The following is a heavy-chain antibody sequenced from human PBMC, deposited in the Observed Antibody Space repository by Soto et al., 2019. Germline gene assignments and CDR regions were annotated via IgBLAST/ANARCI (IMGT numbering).Heavy chain of an antibody. V-gene: IGHV1-46*01. CDR3: ARDREYYDSSGYYPYYLDY. D-gene: IGHD3-22*01. CDR2: INPSGGST. CDR1: GYTFTSYY. Sequence: ASVKVSCKASGYTFTSYYMHWVRQAPGQGLEWMGIINPSGGSTSYAQKFQGRVTMTRDTSTSTVYMELSSLRSEDTAVYYCARDREYYDSSGYYPYYLDYWGQGTLVTVSS. J-gene: IGHJ4*02.